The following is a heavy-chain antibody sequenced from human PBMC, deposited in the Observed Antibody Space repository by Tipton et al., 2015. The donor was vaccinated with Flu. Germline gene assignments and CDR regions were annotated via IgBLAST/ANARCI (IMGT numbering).Heavy chain of an antibody. CDR2: VNHSAVT. V-gene: IGHV4-34*01. CDR3: ARHGDSSSDLWYGLDV. CDR1: GGSLTDYY. Sequence: AGLVKPSETLSLTCAVYGGSLTDYYWTWIRQPPGKGLEWIGEVNHSAVTTYNPSLKNRVTISLDTSRKQFSLRLTSVTAADAAIYYCARHGDSSSDLWYGLDVWGQGTTVTVSS. D-gene: IGHD2-2*01. J-gene: IGHJ6*02.